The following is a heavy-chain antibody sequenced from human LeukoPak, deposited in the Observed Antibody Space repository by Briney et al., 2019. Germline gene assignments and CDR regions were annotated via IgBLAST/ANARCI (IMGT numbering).Heavy chain of an antibody. V-gene: IGHV3-30*04. CDR1: GFTFSSCA. CDR3: ARDRGIVVVVAAQFDY. D-gene: IGHD2-15*01. Sequence: GRSLRLSCAASGFTFSSCAMHWVRQAPGKGLEWVAVISYDGSNKYYADSVKGRFTISRDNSKNTLYLQMNSLRAEDTAVYYCARDRGIVVVVAAQFDYWGQGTLVTVSS. J-gene: IGHJ4*02. CDR2: ISYDGSNK.